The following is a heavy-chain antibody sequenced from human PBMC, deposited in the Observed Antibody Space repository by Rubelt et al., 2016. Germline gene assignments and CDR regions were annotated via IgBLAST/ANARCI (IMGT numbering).Heavy chain of an antibody. J-gene: IGHJ4*02. CDR3: AGARGPSEFDY. D-gene: IGHD1-14*01. CDR2: ISHTGST. Sequence: QVQLQESGPRLVKPSETLSLTCTVSGGSISPYYWSWVRQSPEKGLEWIGYISHTGSTNFSPSLNSRVTISMATSRNLFALSRNSGTAADGAGDDWAGARGPSEFDYWGQGALVTVSS. V-gene: IGHV4-59*12. CDR1: GGSISPYY.